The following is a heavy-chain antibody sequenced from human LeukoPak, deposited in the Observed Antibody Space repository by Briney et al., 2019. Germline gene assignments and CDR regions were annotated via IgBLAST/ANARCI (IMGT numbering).Heavy chain of an antibody. V-gene: IGHV1-69*13. Sequence: GASVKVSCKASGGTFSSYAISCVRQAPVQGLEWMGGIIPIFGTANYAQKFQGRVTITADESTSTAYIELSSLRSEDTAVYYCSIPGRDILTGYYTRGYFDYWGQGTLVTVSS. CDR1: GGTFSSYA. D-gene: IGHD3-9*01. J-gene: IGHJ4*02. CDR2: IIPIFGTA. CDR3: SIPGRDILTGYYTRGYFDY.